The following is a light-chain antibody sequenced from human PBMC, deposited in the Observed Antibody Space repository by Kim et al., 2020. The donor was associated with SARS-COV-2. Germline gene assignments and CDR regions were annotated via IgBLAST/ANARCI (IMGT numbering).Light chain of an antibody. CDR2: DES. CDR1: QSVSSY. CDR3: QQRSNSPLT. V-gene: IGKV3-11*01. J-gene: IGKJ4*01. Sequence: EVVLTQSPATLSLSPGERATLSCRASQSVSSYLAWYQQQPGQAPRLLVYDESSRATGIPDRFSGGGSGTDFTLTISSLEPEDFAVYYCQQRSNSPLTLGGGTKVDIK.